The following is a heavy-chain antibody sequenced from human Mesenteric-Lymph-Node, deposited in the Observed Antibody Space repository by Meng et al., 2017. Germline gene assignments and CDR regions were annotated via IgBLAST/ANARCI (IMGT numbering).Heavy chain of an antibody. V-gene: IGHV4-34*01. CDR1: GGSFSGYY. CDR3: ASWVGATKFDY. J-gene: IGHJ4*02. D-gene: IGHD1-26*01. CDR2: INHSGST. Sequence: SETLSLTCAVYGGSFSGYYWSWIRQPPGKGLEWIGEINHSGSTNYNPSLKSRVTISVDTSKNQFSLKLSSVTAADTAVYYCASWVGATKFDYWGQGTLVTVSS.